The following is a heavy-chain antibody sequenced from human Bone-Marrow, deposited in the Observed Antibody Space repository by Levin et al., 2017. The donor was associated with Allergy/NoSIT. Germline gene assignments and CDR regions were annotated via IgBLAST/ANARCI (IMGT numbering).Heavy chain of an antibody. CDR2: ISVYNGNT. CDR1: GYRFNTYG. J-gene: IGHJ4*02. V-gene: IGHV1-18*01. Sequence: PSASVKVSCKASGYRFNTYGISWVRQAPGQGLEWMGWISVYNGNTNYAQRFQGRVTMSTDTSTSTVYMELSNLNSDDTAVYYCAGERHSFAPGTYFDYWGQGTLVTVYS. D-gene: IGHD2-21*01. CDR3: AGERHSFAPGTYFDY.